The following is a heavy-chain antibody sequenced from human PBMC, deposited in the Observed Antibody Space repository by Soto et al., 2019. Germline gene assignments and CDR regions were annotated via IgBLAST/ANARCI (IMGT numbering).Heavy chain of an antibody. CDR1: GFTFSSHR. Sequence: EVQLVESGGGLVQPGGSLRLSCATSGFTFSSHRMHWVRQAPGKGLVWVSRISSDGSSTNYADAVKGRFTISRDNAKNTLYLQMNSLRVEDTAVYYCLRGRPIDYWGQGTLVTVSS. J-gene: IGHJ4*02. V-gene: IGHV3-74*01. CDR3: LRGRPIDY. CDR2: ISSDGSST.